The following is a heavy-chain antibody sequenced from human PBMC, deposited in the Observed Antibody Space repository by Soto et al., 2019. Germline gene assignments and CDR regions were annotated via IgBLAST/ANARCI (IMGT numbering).Heavy chain of an antibody. V-gene: IGHV4-59*01. CDR1: GGSISSYY. J-gene: IGHJ4*02. D-gene: IGHD3-22*01. Sequence: SETLSLTCTVSGGSISSYYGSWIRQPPGKGLEWIGYIYYRGSTNYNPSLKSRVTISVDTSKNQFSLKLSSVTAADTAVYYCARGASYYYDSSGYYYPFDDWGQGTLVTVSS. CDR2: IYYRGST. CDR3: ARGASYYYDSSGYYYPFDD.